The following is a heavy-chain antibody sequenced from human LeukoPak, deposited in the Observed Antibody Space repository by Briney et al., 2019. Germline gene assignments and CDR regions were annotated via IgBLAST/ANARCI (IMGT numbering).Heavy chain of an antibody. J-gene: IGHJ3*02. CDR2: IYTSGST. Sequence: PSETLSLTCSVSGGSISNYHWSWIRQPAGKGLEWIGRIYTSGSTNYNPSLKSRVTISVDTSKNQFSLKLSSVTAADTAVYYCAREKVGYYGILTGRNNAFDIWGQGTMVTVSS. CDR3: AREKVGYYGILTGRNNAFDI. V-gene: IGHV4-4*07. D-gene: IGHD3-9*01. CDR1: GGSISNYH.